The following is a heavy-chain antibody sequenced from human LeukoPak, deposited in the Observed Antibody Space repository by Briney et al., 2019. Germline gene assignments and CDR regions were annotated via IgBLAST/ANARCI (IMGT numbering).Heavy chain of an antibody. CDR2: ISYDGSNK. Sequence: GGSLRLSCAASGFTFSSYGMHWVRQAPGKGLEWVAVISYDGSNKYSADSVKGRFTISRDNSKNTLYLQMNSLRAEDTALYYCAKEGAVAEIYYFDYWGQGTLVTVSS. J-gene: IGHJ4*02. CDR3: AKEGAVAEIYYFDY. CDR1: GFTFSSYG. D-gene: IGHD6-19*01. V-gene: IGHV3-30*18.